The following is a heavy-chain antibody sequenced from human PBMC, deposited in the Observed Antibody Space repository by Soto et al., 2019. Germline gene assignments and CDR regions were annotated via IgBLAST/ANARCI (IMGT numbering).Heavy chain of an antibody. J-gene: IGHJ6*02. CDR1: GYTFTSYD. D-gene: IGHD3-3*01. CDR2: MNPNSGNT. Sequence: ASVKVSCKASGYTFTSYDINWVRQATGQGLEWMGWMNPNSGNTGYAQKFQGRVTMTRNTSISTAYMELSSLRSEDTAVYYCARGLSSVTIFGVVITRYHYYGMDVWGQGTTVTVSS. CDR3: ARGLSSVTIFGVVITRYHYYGMDV. V-gene: IGHV1-8*01.